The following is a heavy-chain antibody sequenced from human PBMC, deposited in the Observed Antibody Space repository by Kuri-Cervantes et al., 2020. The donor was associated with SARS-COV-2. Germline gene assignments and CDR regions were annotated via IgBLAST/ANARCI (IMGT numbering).Heavy chain of an antibody. V-gene: IGHV1-69*13. CDR1: GGTFSSYS. J-gene: IGHJ5*02. CDR2: IIPTFDTT. Sequence: SVKVSCKASGGTFSSYSVNWVRQAPGQGLEWMGRIIPTFDTTTYAQKFQGRVILTADESSSTAYMEVNSLTSEDTAVYFCARSQGYCTANSCSWNWFDPWGQGTLVTVSS. CDR3: ARSQGYCTANSCSWNWFDP. D-gene: IGHD2-8*02.